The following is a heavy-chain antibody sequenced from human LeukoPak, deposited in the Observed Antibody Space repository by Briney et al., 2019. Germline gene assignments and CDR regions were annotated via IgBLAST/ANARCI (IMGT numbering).Heavy chain of an antibody. V-gene: IGHV3-21*01. J-gene: IGHJ3*01. CDR3: ASQSYYDSSGYPET. CDR2: ISSSSSYI. CDR1: GFTFSSYS. Sequence: PGGSLRLSCETAGFTFSSYSMNWVRQAPGKGLEWVSSISSSSSYIYYADSVKGRFTISRDNAKSSLYLQMNSLRAEDTAVYYCASQSYYDSSGYPETWGQGTMVTVSS. D-gene: IGHD3-22*01.